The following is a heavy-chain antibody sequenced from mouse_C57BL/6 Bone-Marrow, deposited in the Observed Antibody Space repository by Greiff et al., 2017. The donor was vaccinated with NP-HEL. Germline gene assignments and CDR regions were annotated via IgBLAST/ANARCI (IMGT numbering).Heavy chain of an antibody. CDR3: ARSGTTVHFDY. V-gene: IGHV1-63*01. CDR2: IYPGGGYT. CDR1: GYTFTNYW. D-gene: IGHD1-1*01. Sequence: QVHVKQSGAELVRPGTSVKMSCKASGYTFTNYWIGWAKQRPGHGLEWIGDIYPGGGYTNYNEKFKGKATLTADKSSSTAYMQFSSLTSEDSASYYGARSGTTVHFDYWGQGTTLTVSS. J-gene: IGHJ2*01.